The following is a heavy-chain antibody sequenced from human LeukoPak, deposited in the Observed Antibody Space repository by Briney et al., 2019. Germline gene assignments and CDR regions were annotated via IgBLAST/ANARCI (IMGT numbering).Heavy chain of an antibody. CDR3: ARDLEIAAAGTFNYYYYYGMDV. Sequence: AASVKVSCKASGYTFTSYGISWVRQAPGQGLEWMGWISAYNGNTNYAQKLQGRVTMTTDTSTSTAYMELRSLRSDDTAVYYCARDLEIAAAGTFNYYYYYGMDVWGQGTTVTVSS. D-gene: IGHD6-13*01. V-gene: IGHV1-18*01. J-gene: IGHJ6*02. CDR2: ISAYNGNT. CDR1: GYTFTSYG.